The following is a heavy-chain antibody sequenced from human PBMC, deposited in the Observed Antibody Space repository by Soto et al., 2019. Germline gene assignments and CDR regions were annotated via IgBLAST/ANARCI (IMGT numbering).Heavy chain of an antibody. V-gene: IGHV1-8*01. J-gene: IGHJ6*02. CDR2: MNPNSGNT. CDR1: GYTFTSYD. D-gene: IGHD6-13*01. CDR3: ARCPPRIARPVYYYYYGMDV. Sequence: ASVKVSCKASGYTFTSYDINWVRQATGQGLEWMGWMNPNSGNTGYAQKFQGRVTMTRNTSISTAYMELSSLRSEDTAVYYCARCPPRIARPVYYYYYGMDVWGQGTTVTVSS.